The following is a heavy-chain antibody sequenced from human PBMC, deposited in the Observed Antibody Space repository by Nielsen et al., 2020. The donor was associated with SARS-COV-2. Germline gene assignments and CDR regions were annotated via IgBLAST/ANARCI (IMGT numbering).Heavy chain of an antibody. Sequence: WVRQAPGQGLEWMGWMNPNSGNTGYAQKFQGRVTMTRNTSISTAYMEPSSLRSEDTAVYYCARASSSSWQYYYYYYGMDVWGQGTTVTVSS. CDR3: ARASSSSWQYYYYYYGMDV. CDR2: MNPNSGNT. V-gene: IGHV1-8*01. J-gene: IGHJ6*02. D-gene: IGHD6-13*01.